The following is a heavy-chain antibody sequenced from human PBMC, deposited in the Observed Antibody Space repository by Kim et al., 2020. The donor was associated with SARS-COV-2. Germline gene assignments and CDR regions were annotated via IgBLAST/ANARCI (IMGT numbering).Heavy chain of an antibody. Sequence: GGSLRLSCAASGFTFSSYAMSWVRQAPGTGLEWVSAITDSGDDTYYAVSVRGRFSISRDNSENTLFLQMNSLRVEDTAVYYCTSGISPSGSSPPLHGMDVWGHGTTVTVSS. D-gene: IGHD6-13*01. J-gene: IGHJ6*02. CDR1: GFTFSSYA. CDR2: ITDSGDDT. V-gene: IGHV3-23*01. CDR3: TSGISPSGSSPPLHGMDV.